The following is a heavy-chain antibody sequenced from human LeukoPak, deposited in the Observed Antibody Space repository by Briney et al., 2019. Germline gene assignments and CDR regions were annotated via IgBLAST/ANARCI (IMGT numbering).Heavy chain of an antibody. CDR1: GFTSSSYD. Sequence: PGGSLRLSCAASGFTSSSYDMHLVRQATGKGLEWVSAIGTAGDTYYPGSVKGRFTISRENAKNSLYLQMNSLRAGDTAVYYCARERFIAAARGAFDIWGQGTMVTVSS. CDR3: ARERFIAAARGAFDI. CDR2: IGTAGDT. D-gene: IGHD6-13*01. J-gene: IGHJ3*02. V-gene: IGHV3-13*04.